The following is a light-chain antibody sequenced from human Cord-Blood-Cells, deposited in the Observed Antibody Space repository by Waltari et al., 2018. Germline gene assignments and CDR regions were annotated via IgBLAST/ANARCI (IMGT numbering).Light chain of an antibody. J-gene: IGLJ2*01. CDR1: KLGDKY. Sequence: YELTQPPSVSVSPGQTASITCPGHKLGDKYACWYQQKPGQSPVLVIYQDSKRHSGIPERFSGSNSGNTATLTISGTQAMDEADYYCQAWDSSTVVFGGGTKLTVL. CDR2: QDS. V-gene: IGLV3-1*01. CDR3: QAWDSSTVV.